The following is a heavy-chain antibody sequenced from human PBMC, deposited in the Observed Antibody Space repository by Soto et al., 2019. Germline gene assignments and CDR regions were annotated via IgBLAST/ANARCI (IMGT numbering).Heavy chain of an antibody. Sequence: QMQLVQSGPEVKEPGTSVKVSCKASGFTFSHSAMQWVRQARGQSLEWIGWIVVGRGNTNYAQKFEDRGSLSSYKSTYTATGELNSLRSEATAVYYCASESYYESNSTEGRIDWGQGTLVTVSS. CDR1: GFTFSHSA. V-gene: IGHV1-58*02. CDR3: ASESYYESNSTEGRID. D-gene: IGHD3-22*01. CDR2: IVVGRGNT. J-gene: IGHJ4*02.